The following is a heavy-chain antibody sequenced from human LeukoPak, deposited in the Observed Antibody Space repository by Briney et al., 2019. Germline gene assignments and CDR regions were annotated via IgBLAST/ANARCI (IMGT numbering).Heavy chain of an antibody. J-gene: IGHJ4*02. D-gene: IGHD3-22*01. CDR1: GFTFSSYA. CDR2: ISGSGGST. CDR3: AKEASYYYDSSGYQYYYFDY. V-gene: IGHV3-23*01. Sequence: GGSPRLSCAASGFTFSSYATSWVRQAPGKGLEWVSAISGSGGSTYYADSVKGRFTISRDNSKNTLYLQMNSLRAEDTAVYYCAKEASYYYDSSGYQYYYFDYWGQGTLVTVSS.